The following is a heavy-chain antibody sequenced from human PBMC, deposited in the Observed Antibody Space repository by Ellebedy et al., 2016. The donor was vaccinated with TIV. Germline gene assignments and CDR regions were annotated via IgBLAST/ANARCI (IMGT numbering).Heavy chain of an antibody. J-gene: IGHJ3*02. V-gene: IGHV3-7*01. Sequence: GESLKISCAASGFSFRSYWMSWVRQAPGKGLEWVANVNQDGSQKYHVDSVKGRFTISRDNAKNSLYLEMNSLRAEDTAVYYCATDGSYGDYLSPAHAFEIWGQGTMVAVSS. D-gene: IGHD4-17*01. CDR1: GFSFRSYW. CDR3: ATDGSYGDYLSPAHAFEI. CDR2: VNQDGSQK.